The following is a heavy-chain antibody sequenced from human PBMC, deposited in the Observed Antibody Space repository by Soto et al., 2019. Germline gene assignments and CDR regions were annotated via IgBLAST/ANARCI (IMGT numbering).Heavy chain of an antibody. J-gene: IGHJ6*02. CDR1: GFTFSSYG. D-gene: IGHD2-15*01. Sequence: PGGSLRLSCAASGFTFSSYGMHWVRQAPGKGLEWVAVISYDGSNKYYADSVKGRFTISRDNSKNTLYLQMNSPRAEDTAVYYCAKVVRPEPRHYYGMDVWGQGTTVTVSS. V-gene: IGHV3-30*18. CDR2: ISYDGSNK. CDR3: AKVVRPEPRHYYGMDV.